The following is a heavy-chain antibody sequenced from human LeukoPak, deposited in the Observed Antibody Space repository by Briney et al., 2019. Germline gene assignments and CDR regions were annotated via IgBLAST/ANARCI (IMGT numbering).Heavy chain of an antibody. CDR3: ARAMGYDFFLDGFDP. J-gene: IGHJ5*02. CDR2: ISYDEINK. D-gene: IGHD3-3*01. CDR1: GFTFSSYA. Sequence: PGRSLRLSCAASGFTFSSYALHWVRQAPSKGLEWVALISYDEINKYYADSVKGRFTISRDTSKNTLYLQMNSLRAEDTAVYYCARAMGYDFFLDGFDPWGQGTLVTVSS. V-gene: IGHV3-30*01.